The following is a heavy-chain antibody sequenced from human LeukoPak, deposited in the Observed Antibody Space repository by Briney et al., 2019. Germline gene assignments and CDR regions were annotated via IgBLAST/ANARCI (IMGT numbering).Heavy chain of an antibody. CDR2: IYYSGST. J-gene: IGHJ3*02. CDR3: ARSPYYDFSDAFDI. D-gene: IGHD3-3*01. V-gene: IGHV4-30-4*08. Sequence: SQTLSLTCTVSGGSISSGDYYWSWIRQPPGKGLEWIGYIYYSGSTYYNPSLKSRVTISVDTSKNQFSLKLSSVTAADTAVYYCARSPYYDFSDAFDIWGQGTMVTVSS. CDR1: GGSISSGDYY.